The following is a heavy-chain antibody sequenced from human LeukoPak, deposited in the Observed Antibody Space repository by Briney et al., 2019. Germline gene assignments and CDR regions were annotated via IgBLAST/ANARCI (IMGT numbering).Heavy chain of an antibody. D-gene: IGHD3-10*01. CDR2: ISAYNGNT. CDR3: ARTINCYGSGSYYNPWFYYYYYMDV. J-gene: IGHJ6*03. CDR1: GYTFTSYG. V-gene: IGHV1-18*01. Sequence: ASVKVSCKASGYTFTSYGISWVRQAPGQGLEWMGWISAYNGNTNYAQKLQGRVTMTTDTSTSTAYMELRSLRSDDTAVYYCARTINCYGSGSYYNPWFYYYYYMDVWGKGTTVTISS.